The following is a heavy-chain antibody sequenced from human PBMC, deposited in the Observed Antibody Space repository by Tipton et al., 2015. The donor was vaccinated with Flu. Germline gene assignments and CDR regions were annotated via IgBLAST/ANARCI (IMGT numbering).Heavy chain of an antibody. D-gene: IGHD2-2*01. V-gene: IGHV3-7*03. CDR1: GFSFSNYW. CDR3: ARDSEPNVVPSATIVLPVSFFDL. Sequence: SLRLSCTDSGFSFSNYWMHWVRQAPGKGLEWVANIKEDGSEKYYVDSVKGRFTISRDNAKNSLYLQMNSLRTEDTALYYCARDSEPNVVPSATIVLPVSFFDLWGRGTLVTVSS. CDR2: IKEDGSEK. J-gene: IGHJ2*01.